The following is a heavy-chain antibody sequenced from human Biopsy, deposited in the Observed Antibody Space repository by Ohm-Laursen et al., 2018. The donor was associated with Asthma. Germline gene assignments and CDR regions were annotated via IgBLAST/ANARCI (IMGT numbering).Heavy chain of an antibody. CDR2: NYYSGNT. Sequence: SRDYMFWVRQAPGKGLEWIGSNYYSGNTYYNPSLKSRVTISVDTSKNQFSLKLYSVTAADTAVYYCARHRGDSSGYYYDSFDYWGQGTLVTVSS. D-gene: IGHD3-22*01. J-gene: IGHJ4*02. CDR1: SRDY. V-gene: IGHV4-39*01. CDR3: ARHRGDSSGYYYDSFDY.